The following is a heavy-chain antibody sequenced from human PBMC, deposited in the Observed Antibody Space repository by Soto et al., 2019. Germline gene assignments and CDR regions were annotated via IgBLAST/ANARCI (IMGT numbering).Heavy chain of an antibody. CDR3: AIRSEGYWYFDL. Sequence: GGSLRLSCAASGFTFSSYAMSWVRQAPGKGLEWVSAISGSGGSTYYADSVKGRFTISRDNSKNTLYLQMNSLRAEDTAVYYCAIRSEGYWYFDLWGRGTLVTVSS. V-gene: IGHV3-23*01. CDR1: GFTFSSYA. J-gene: IGHJ2*01. CDR2: ISGSGGST.